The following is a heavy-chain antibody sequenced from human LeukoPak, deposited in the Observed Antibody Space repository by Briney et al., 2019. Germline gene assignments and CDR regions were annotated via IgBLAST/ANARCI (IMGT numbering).Heavy chain of an antibody. CDR3: ARATPSSWSLYPPPYYYGMDV. Sequence: SETLSLTCTVSGGSISSSSYCWGWIRQPPGKGLEWIGSIYYSGSTYYNPSLKSRVTISVDTSKNQFSLKLSSVTAADTAVYYCARATPSSWSLYPPPYYYGMDVWGQGTTVTVSS. V-gene: IGHV4-39*07. J-gene: IGHJ6*02. CDR1: GGSISSSSYC. CDR2: IYYSGST. D-gene: IGHD6-13*01.